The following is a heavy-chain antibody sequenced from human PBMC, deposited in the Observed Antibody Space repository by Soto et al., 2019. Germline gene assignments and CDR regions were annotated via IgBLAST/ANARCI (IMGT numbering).Heavy chain of an antibody. D-gene: IGHD3-22*01. CDR2: ISGSGGST. J-gene: IGHJ4*02. V-gene: IGHV3-23*01. Sequence: EVQLLESGGGLVQPGGSLRLSCAASGFTFSSYAMSWVRQAPGKGLEWVSAISGSGGSTYYADSVKGRFTISRDNSKNTLYLQMNSLRAEDTAVYYCAKDTRPDYYDSSGGQYYFDYWGQGTLVTVSS. CDR3: AKDTRPDYYDSSGGQYYFDY. CDR1: GFTFSSYA.